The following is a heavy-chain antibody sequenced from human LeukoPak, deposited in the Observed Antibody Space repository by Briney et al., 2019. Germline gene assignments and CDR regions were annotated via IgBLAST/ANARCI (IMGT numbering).Heavy chain of an antibody. CDR1: GFTFSTYD. D-gene: IGHD4-23*01. J-gene: IGHJ4*02. V-gene: IGHV3-13*04. CDR2: IGVGFDA. Sequence: GGSLRLSCAASGFTFSTYDMHWVRQATGKGLEWVSGIGVGFDAYYPGSVKGQFTISRDNDKKSLFLEMSNLGAGDTALYFCVARKRLNGGRSPGDDYWGQGTLVTVSS. CDR3: VARKRLNGGRSPGDDY.